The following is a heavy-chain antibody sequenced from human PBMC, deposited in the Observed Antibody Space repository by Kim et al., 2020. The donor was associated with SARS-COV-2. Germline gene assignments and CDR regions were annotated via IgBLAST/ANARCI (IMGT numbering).Heavy chain of an antibody. CDR2: ISYIGST. D-gene: IGHD7-27*01. Sequence: SETLSLTCTVSGGSINSRSFFWGWIRQSPGKGLEWIGSISYIGSTYYNPSLKSRVTISVDTSKSRFSLKLTSVTAADTAVYYCARPRDWGSLAAAFDIWGQGTMVTVSS. J-gene: IGHJ3*02. CDR3: ARPRDWGSLAAAFDI. CDR1: GGSINSRSFF. V-gene: IGHV4-39*01.